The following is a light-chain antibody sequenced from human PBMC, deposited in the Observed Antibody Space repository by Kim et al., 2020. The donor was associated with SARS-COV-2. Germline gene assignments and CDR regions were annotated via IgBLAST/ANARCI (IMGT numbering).Light chain of an antibody. J-gene: IGLJ1*01. Sequence: QSVLTQPPSVSGAPGQRVTISCTGSSSNIGAGYDVXWYQQLPGTAPKLLIYGNSNRPSGVPDRFSGSKSGTSASLAITGLQAEDEADYYCQSYDSSLSGYVFGTGTKVTVL. V-gene: IGLV1-40*01. CDR1: SSNIGAGYD. CDR2: GNS. CDR3: QSYDSSLSGYV.